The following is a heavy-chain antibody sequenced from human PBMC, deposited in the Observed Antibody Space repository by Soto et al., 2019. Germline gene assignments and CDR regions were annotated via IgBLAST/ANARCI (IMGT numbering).Heavy chain of an antibody. Sequence: SVKGSCKASGGTFSSDTISWVRQAPGQGLEWMGRIIPILGIANYAQKFQGRVTITADKSTSTAYMELSSLRSEDTAVYYCARAYSSSWESFDYWGQGTLVTVSS. CDR2: IIPILGIA. D-gene: IGHD6-13*01. CDR3: ARAYSSSWESFDY. CDR1: GGTFSSDT. V-gene: IGHV1-69*02. J-gene: IGHJ4*02.